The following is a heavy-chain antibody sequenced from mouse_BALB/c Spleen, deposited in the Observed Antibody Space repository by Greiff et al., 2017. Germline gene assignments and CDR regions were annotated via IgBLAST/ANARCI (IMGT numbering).Heavy chain of an antibody. CDR2: IYPGDGDT. D-gene: IGHD4-1*01. V-gene: IGHV1-87*01. CDR1: GYTFTSYW. Sequence: VQLQQSGAELARPGASVKLSCKASGYTFTSYWMQWVKQRPGQGLEWIGAIYPGDGDTRYTQKFKGKATLTADKSSSTAYMQLSSLASEDSAVYYCARSGLGRAMDYWGQGTSVTVSS. CDR3: ARSGLGRAMDY. J-gene: IGHJ4*01.